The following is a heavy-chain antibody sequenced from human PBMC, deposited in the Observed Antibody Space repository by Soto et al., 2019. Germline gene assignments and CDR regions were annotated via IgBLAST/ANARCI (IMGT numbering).Heavy chain of an antibody. V-gene: IGHV4-59*01. Sequence: ASETLSLTCAVSGVTISTYYRSWIRQPPGKGLEWIGYNYHSGTTNYNPSLKSRVTISVDTSKNQFSLRLTSVTAADTAIYYCVREAYIGYGHAIDHWGQGTLVTVSS. D-gene: IGHD5-12*01. J-gene: IGHJ4*02. CDR1: GVTISTYY. CDR2: NYHSGTT. CDR3: VREAYIGYGHAIDH.